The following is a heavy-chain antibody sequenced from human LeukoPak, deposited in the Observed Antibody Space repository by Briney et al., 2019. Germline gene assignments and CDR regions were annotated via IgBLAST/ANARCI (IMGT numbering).Heavy chain of an antibody. D-gene: IGHD1-26*01. CDR3: ARPWELLRDAFDI. CDR2: MNPNSGNT. V-gene: IGHV1-8*01. CDR1: GYTFTSYD. Sequence: EASVKVSCKASGYTFTSYDINWVRQATGQWLEWMGWMNPNSGNTGYAQKFQGRVTMTRNTSISTAYMELSSLRSEDTAVYYCARPWELLRDAFDIWGQGTMVTVSS. J-gene: IGHJ3*02.